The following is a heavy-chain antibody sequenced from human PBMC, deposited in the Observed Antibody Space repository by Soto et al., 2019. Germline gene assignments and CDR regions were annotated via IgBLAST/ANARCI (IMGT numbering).Heavy chain of an antibody. V-gene: IGHV3-30-3*01. CDR2: VSFDGSNK. D-gene: IGHD3-22*01. CDR3: AREDRVISYCDNSDYYRPYYFDY. Sequence: QVQLVESGGGVVQPGRSLRLSCVASGFTFSTYAMHWVRQAPGKWLEWVTVVSFDGSNKYYADSLQGRFTVSRDNSKNTLYLQMNSLSPEDTAVYYCAREDRVISYCDNSDYYRPYYFDYWGQGTLVTVSS. J-gene: IGHJ4*02. CDR1: GFTFSTYA.